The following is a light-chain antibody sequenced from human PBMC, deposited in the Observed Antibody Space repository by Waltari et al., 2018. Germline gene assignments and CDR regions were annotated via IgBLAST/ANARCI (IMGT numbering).Light chain of an antibody. CDR2: GAS. CDR1: QSVSSSY. CDR3: HQYGDSPFT. J-gene: IGKJ5*01. V-gene: IGKV3-20*01. Sequence: DIVLTQSPGTLSLSPGERVTLSCNASQSVSSSYLAWFQQKPGQTPRLLIYGASTRATGIPDRFSGSGSGTDFTLTINRLQPEDFAVYSCHQYGDSPFTFGQGTRLEIK.